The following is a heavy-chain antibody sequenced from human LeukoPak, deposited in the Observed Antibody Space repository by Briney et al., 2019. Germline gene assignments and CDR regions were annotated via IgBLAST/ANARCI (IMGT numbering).Heavy chain of an antibody. CDR2: IYYSGST. CDR1: GGSISSYY. Sequence: SETLSLTCTVSGGSISSYYWSWIRQPPGKGLEWIGYIYYSGSTNYNPSLKSRVTISVDTSKNQFSLKLSSVTAADTAVYYCARDGYYYDSSGYLYLDYWGQGTLVTVSS. D-gene: IGHD3-22*01. V-gene: IGHV4-59*12. J-gene: IGHJ4*02. CDR3: ARDGYYYDSSGYLYLDY.